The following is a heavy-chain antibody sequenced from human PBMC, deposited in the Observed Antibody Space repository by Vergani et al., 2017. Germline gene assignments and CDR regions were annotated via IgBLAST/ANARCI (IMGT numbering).Heavy chain of an antibody. Sequence: EVQLVESGGGLIQPGGSLRLSCAASGFTVSSNYMSWVRQAPGKGLEWVSVIYSGGSTYYADSVKGRFTISRDNSKNTLYLQMNSLRAEDTAVYYCARDYYGSGSYHPYGMDVWGQGTTVTVSS. J-gene: IGHJ6*02. CDR2: IYSGGST. D-gene: IGHD3-10*01. V-gene: IGHV3-53*01. CDR3: ARDYYGSGSYHPYGMDV. CDR1: GFTVSSNY.